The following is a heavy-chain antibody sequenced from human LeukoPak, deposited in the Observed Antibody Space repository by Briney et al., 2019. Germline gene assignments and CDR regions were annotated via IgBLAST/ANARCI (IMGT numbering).Heavy chain of an antibody. Sequence: SGTLSLTCAVSGGSISSGGYSWSWIRQPQGKGLEWIGYIYHSGSTYYNPSLKSRVTISVDRSKNQFSLKLSSVTAADTAVYYCARGGGIVVVIDAFDIWGQGTMVTVSP. CDR3: ARGGGIVVVIDAFDI. CDR1: GGSISSGGYS. D-gene: IGHD3-22*01. J-gene: IGHJ3*02. V-gene: IGHV4-30-2*01. CDR2: IYHSGST.